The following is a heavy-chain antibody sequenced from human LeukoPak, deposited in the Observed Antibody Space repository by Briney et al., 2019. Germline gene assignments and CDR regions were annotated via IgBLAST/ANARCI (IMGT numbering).Heavy chain of an antibody. CDR2: IYHSGST. D-gene: IGHD2-21*02. CDR1: GYSISSGYY. CDR3: ARLSCGGDCYPDY. V-gene: IGHV4-38-2*02. J-gene: IGHJ4*02. Sequence: SETLSLTCTVSGYSISSGYYWGWIRQPPGKGLEWIGSIYHSGSTYYNPSLKSRVTISVDTSKNQFSLKLSSVTAADTAVCYCARLSCGGDCYPDYWGQGTLVTVSS.